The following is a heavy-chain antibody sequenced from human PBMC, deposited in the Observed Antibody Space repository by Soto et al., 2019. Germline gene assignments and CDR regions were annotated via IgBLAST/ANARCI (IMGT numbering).Heavy chain of an antibody. CDR3: AREGGGDTWIQLWLDY. J-gene: IGHJ4*02. CDR1: GFTFSSYG. V-gene: IGHV3-33*01. Sequence: QVQLVESGGGVVQPGRSLRLSCAASGFTFSSYGMHWVRQAPGKGLEWVAVIWYDGSNKYYADSVKGRFTISRDNSKNTLYLQMNSLRAEDTAVYYCAREGGGDTWIQLWLDYWGQGTLVTVSS. CDR2: IWYDGSNK. D-gene: IGHD5-18*01.